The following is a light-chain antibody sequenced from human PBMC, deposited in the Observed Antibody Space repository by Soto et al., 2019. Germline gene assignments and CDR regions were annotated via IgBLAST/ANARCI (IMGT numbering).Light chain of an antibody. CDR2: EDN. CDR1: SGTIGSNY. Sequence: NFMLTQPHSVSESPGKTVTISYTRSSGTIGSNYVQWYQQRPGSAPTTVIYEDNQRPSGVPDRFSGSIDSSSNSASLTISGLKTEDEADYYCQSYDKTNVIFGGGTKLTVL. V-gene: IGLV6-57*04. CDR3: QSYDKTNVI. J-gene: IGLJ2*01.